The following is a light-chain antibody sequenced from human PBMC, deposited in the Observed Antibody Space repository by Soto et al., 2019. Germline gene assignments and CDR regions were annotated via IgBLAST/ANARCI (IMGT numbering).Light chain of an antibody. J-gene: IGLJ2*01. Sequence: QSVLTQPPSVSAAPGQKVTISCSGSSSNIGNNYVSWYQQLPGTAPKLLICDNNQRPSGIPDRFSGSKSGTSATLGITGLQTGDEADYYCGTWDSSLTAGVFGGGTKLTVL. V-gene: IGLV1-51*01. CDR3: GTWDSSLTAGV. CDR2: DNN. CDR1: SSNIGNNY.